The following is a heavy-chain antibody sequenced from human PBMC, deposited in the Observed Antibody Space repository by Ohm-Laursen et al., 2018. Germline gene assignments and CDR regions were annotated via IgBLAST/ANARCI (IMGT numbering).Heavy chain of an antibody. J-gene: IGHJ1*01. CDR3: AKDSTKYSSGWFVTD. Sequence: GSSVKVSCNASGYTFTGYYMHWVRQAPGQGLEWMGWISAYNGNTNYAQKLQGRVTMTTDTSTSTAYMELRSLRSDDTAVYYCAKDSTKYSSGWFVTDWGQGTLVTVSS. D-gene: IGHD6-19*01. CDR2: ISAYNGNT. CDR1: GYTFTGYY. V-gene: IGHV1-18*04.